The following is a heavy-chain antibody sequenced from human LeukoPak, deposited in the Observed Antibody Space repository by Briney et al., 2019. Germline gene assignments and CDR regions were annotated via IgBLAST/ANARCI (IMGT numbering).Heavy chain of an antibody. CDR1: GGSISGTNW. Sequence: SGTLLLTCGVSGGSISGTNWWSWVRQPPGQGLEWIGEISLAGQTNYNPSLNGRVTMSLDKPRNQLALNLTSVTAADTATYYCSRESGACCPFGYWGQGTLVIVSS. CDR3: SRESGACCPFGY. D-gene: IGHD2-21*02. CDR2: ISLAGQT. J-gene: IGHJ4*02. V-gene: IGHV4-4*02.